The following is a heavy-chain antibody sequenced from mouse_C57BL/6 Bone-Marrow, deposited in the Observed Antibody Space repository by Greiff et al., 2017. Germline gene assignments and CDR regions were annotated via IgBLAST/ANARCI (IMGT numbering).Heavy chain of an antibody. CDR3: AREVYYAMDY. V-gene: IGHV1-69*01. Sequence: VQLQQPGAELVMPGASVKLSCKASGYTFTSYWMHWVKRRPGQGLEWIGEIDPSDSYTNYNQKFKGKSTLTVDKSSSTAYMQLSSLTSEDSAVYYCAREVYYAMDYWGQGTSVTVAS. CDR1: GYTFTSYW. J-gene: IGHJ4*01. CDR2: IDPSDSYT.